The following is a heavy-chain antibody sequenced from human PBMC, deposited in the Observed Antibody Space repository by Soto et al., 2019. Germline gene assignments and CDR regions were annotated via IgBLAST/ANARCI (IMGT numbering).Heavy chain of an antibody. CDR3: ARDQTDSGGYSDS. CDR1: GFNFSSYG. D-gene: IGHD3-22*01. Sequence: QVQLVESGGGVVQPGGSLRLSCEASGFNFSSYGIHWVRQAPGKGLEWVAIIWNDGSNEYYADSVKGRFTISRGNSKNTVYLQVSKLRAEDTAVYFCARDQTDSGGYSDSWGQGTLVTVSS. CDR2: IWNDGSNE. J-gene: IGHJ4*02. V-gene: IGHV3-33*01.